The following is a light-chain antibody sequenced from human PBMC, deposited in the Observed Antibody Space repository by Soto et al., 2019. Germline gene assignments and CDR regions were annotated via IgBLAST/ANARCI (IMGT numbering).Light chain of an antibody. CDR1: QSVNSN. CDR2: GIS. V-gene: IGKV3-15*01. CDR3: QQYSKWPIT. J-gene: IGKJ5*01. Sequence: EIVLTQSPATLSSFPGDRVTLSCRASQSVNSNYLAWYQQHPGQPPRLLIYGISTRATGIPARFSGSGSGTEFSLTISSLQSEDFAVSYCQQYSKWPITFGQGTRLEIK.